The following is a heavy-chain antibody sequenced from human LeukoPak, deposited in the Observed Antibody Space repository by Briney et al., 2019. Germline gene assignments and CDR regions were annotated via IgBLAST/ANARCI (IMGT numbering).Heavy chain of an antibody. V-gene: IGHV3-74*01. D-gene: IGHD3-9*01. CDR2: INSDGSST. J-gene: IGHJ4*02. CDR3: ARERYFDSNYFDY. Sequence: GGSLRLYCAASGFTFSSYWMHWARQAPGKGLVWVSRINSDGSSTSYADSVKGRFTISRDNAKNTLYLQMNSLRAEDTAVYYCARERYFDSNYFDYWGQGTLVTVSS. CDR1: GFTFSSYW.